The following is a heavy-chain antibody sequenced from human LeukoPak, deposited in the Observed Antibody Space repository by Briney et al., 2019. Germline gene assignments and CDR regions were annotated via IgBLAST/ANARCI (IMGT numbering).Heavy chain of an antibody. CDR1: GFTFSSYG. CDR2: ISSRGGDT. Sequence: PGGSQRLSCAASGFTFSSYGMSWVRQAPGKGLEWVSAISSRGGDTYYADSVKGRFTISRDNSKNTLYVQMNSLRAEDTAVYYCAKRVAYNSGYYWDYWGQGTLVTVSS. D-gene: IGHD6-19*01. V-gene: IGHV3-23*01. CDR3: AKRVAYNSGYYWDY. J-gene: IGHJ4*02.